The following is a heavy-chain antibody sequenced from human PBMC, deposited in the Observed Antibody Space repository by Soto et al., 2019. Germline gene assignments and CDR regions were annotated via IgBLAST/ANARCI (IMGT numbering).Heavy chain of an antibody. CDR1: GYTFTSYA. D-gene: IGHD3-22*01. J-gene: IGHJ4*02. CDR2: INAGNGNT. Sequence: GASVKVSCKASGYTFTSYAMHWVRQAPGQRLEWMGWINAGNGNTKYSQKFQGRVTITRDTSASTAYMELSSLRSEDTAVYYCAKPLKYYYDALDYWGQGTLVTVSS. CDR3: AKPLKYYYDALDY. V-gene: IGHV1-3*01.